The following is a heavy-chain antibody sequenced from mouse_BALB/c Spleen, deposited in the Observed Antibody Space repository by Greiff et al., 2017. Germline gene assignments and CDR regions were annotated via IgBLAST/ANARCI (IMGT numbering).Heavy chain of an antibody. CDR3: ARHVTTVVRWYFDV. Sequence: EVHLVESGGDLVKPGGSLKLSCAASGFTFSSYGMSWVRQTPDKRLEWVATISSGGSYTYYPDSVKGRFTISRDNAKNTLYLQMSSLKSEDTAMYYCARHVTTVVRWYFDVWGAGTTVTVSS. V-gene: IGHV5-6*01. D-gene: IGHD1-1*01. CDR1: GFTFSSYG. J-gene: IGHJ1*01. CDR2: ISSGGSYT.